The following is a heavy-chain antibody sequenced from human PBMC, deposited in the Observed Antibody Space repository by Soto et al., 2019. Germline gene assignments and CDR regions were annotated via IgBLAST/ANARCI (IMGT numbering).Heavy chain of an antibody. D-gene: IGHD2-21*01. CDR2: ISGSGGST. CDR1: GFTFSSYA. CDR3: AKLFFSVIWDYHYCLDF. Sequence: GGSLRLSCAASGFTFSSYAMSWVRQAPGKGLEWVSAISGSGGSTYYADSVKCRFTISRDNSKNTLYLQMNSLRAEDTAVYYCAKLFFSVIWDYHYCLDFCGKASSVHGSS. V-gene: IGHV3-23*01. J-gene: IGHJ6*03.